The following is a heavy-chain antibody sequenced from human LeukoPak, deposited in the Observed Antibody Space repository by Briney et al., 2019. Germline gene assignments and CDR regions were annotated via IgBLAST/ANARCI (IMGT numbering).Heavy chain of an antibody. V-gene: IGHV3-15*01. D-gene: IGHD1-14*01. CDR3: TTDLGITNWFDP. CDR1: GFTFSNAW. J-gene: IGHJ5*02. CDR2: IKSKTDDRTT. Sequence: GGSLRLSCAASGFTFSNAWMSWVRQAPGKGLEWVGRIKSKTDDRTTDYAAPVQGRITITRDDSKNTLYLQMNSLKTADTAVYYCTTDLGITNWFDPWGQGTLVTVSS.